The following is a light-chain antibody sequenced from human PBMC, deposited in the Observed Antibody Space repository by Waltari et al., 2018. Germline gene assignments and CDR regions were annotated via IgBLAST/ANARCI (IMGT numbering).Light chain of an antibody. CDR3: QQYGSSPGT. Sequence: IVLTQSPATLSLSPGERATLSCGASQSVSSSYLAWCQQKPGLAPRILIYDASSRATGIPDRFSGSGSGRDFTLTISRLEPEDFAVYYCQQYGSSPGTFGQGTKVEIK. J-gene: IGKJ1*01. CDR2: DAS. CDR1: QSVSSSY. V-gene: IGKV3D-20*01.